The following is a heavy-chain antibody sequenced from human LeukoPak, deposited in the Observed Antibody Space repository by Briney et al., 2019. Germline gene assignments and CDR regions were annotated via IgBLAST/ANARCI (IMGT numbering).Heavy chain of an antibody. J-gene: IGHJ4*02. CDR1: GFTFSSYA. Sequence: GGSLILSCAAPGFTFSSYAMSWVRQAPGKGLEWVAAISGSGGSTYYADSVKGRFTISRDNSKNTLYLQMNSLRAEDTAVYYCAKEVIVGVSFDSWGQGTLVTVSS. CDR3: AKEVIVGVSFDS. D-gene: IGHD1-26*01. V-gene: IGHV3-23*01. CDR2: ISGSGGST.